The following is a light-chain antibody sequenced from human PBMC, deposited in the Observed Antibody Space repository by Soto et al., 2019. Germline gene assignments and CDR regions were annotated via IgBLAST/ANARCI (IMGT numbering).Light chain of an antibody. Sequence: DIPMTPSPSSVSASVVDRVTITCRASQGISSWLAWYQQKAGKAPKLLIHAASSLQSGVPSRFIGSGSGTDFTLTIGSLQPEDFATYYCQQANSFPWTFGQGTKVEIK. V-gene: IGKV1-12*02. CDR3: QQANSFPWT. J-gene: IGKJ1*01. CDR1: QGISSW. CDR2: AAS.